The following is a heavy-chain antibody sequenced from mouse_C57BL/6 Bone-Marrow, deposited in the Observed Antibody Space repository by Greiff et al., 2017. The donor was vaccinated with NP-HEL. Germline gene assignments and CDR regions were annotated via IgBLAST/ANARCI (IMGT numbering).Heavy chain of an antibody. J-gene: IGHJ2*01. CDR2: IHPNSGST. V-gene: IGHV1-64*01. CDR1: GYTFTSYW. Sequence: QVQLKQSGAELVKPGASVKLSCKASGYTFTSYWMHWVKQRPGQGLEWIGMIHPNSGSTNYNEKFKSKATLTVDKSSSTAYMQLSSLTSEDSAVYYCANGAFYGSSYGFDYWGQGTTLTVSS. D-gene: IGHD1-1*01. CDR3: ANGAFYGSSYGFDY.